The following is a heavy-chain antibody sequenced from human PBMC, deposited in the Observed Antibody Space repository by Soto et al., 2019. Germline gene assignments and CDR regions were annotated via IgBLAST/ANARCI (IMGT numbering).Heavy chain of an antibody. J-gene: IGHJ3*01. D-gene: IGHD2-15*01. CDR1: VFRFDDYL. CDR3: ARALRIVGDAFDF. Sequence: PGGSLRLCCVSSVFRFDDYLMGWFRQAPGRGLEWLSYIRNKAKGETTEYAASVKGRFIISRDGSTSIAYLQMNSLKTDDTALYYCARALRIVGDAFDFWGQGTMVTVSS. CDR2: IRNKAKGETT. V-gene: IGHV3-49*01.